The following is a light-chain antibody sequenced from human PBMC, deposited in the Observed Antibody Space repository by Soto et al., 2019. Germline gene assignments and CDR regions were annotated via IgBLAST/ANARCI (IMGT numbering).Light chain of an antibody. CDR3: SSYTSSSSTFGV. J-gene: IGLJ2*01. CDR1: SGHSSYA. Sequence: QLVLTQPPSASASLGASVKLTCTLSSGHSSYAIAWHQKQPEKGPRYLMDLNNDGSHTKGDGIPDRFSGSSSGAERYLIISSLQSEDEADYYCSSYTSSSSTFGVFGGGTKLTVL. CDR2: LNNDGSH. V-gene: IGLV4-69*01.